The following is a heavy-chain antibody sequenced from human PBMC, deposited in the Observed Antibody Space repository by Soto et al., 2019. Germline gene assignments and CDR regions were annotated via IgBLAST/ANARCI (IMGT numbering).Heavy chain of an antibody. CDR2: ISASGGNT. CDR1: GFTFSSYA. CDR3: AKGATCSGGSCYGSYYMDV. J-gene: IGHJ6*03. Sequence: LSLTCAASGFTFSSYAMSWVRQAPGKGLEWVSAISASGGNTYYADSVKGRFTISRDNSKNTLYLQMNSLRAEDTAVHYCAKGATCSGGSCYGSYYMDVWGKGTTVTVSS. V-gene: IGHV3-23*01. D-gene: IGHD2-15*01.